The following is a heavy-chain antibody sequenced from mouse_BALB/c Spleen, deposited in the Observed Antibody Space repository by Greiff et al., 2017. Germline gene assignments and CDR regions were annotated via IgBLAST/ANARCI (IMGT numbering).Heavy chain of an antibody. J-gene: IGHJ1*01. V-gene: IGHV5-17*02. CDR3: ARRASYYGSSYWYFDV. CDR1: GFTFSSFG. D-gene: IGHD1-1*01. Sequence: EVKVVESGGGLVQPGGSRKLSCAASGFTFSSFGMHWVRQAPEKGLEWVAYISSGSSTIYYADTVKGRFTISRDNPKNTLFLQMTSLRSEDTAMYYCARRASYYGSSYWYFDVWGAGTTVTVSS. CDR2: ISSGSSTI.